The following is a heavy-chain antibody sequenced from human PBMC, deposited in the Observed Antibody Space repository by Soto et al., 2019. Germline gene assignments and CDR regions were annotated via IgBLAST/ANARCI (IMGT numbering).Heavy chain of an antibody. Sequence: SETLSLTCTVSGGSISSGGYYWSWIRQHPGKGLEWIGYIYYSGSTYYNPSLKSRVTISVDTSKNQFSLKLSSVTAADTAVYYCARSPGEYYYDSSGYYNKYYFDYWGQGTLVTVSS. D-gene: IGHD3-22*01. CDR2: IYYSGST. V-gene: IGHV4-31*03. CDR1: GGSISSGGYY. J-gene: IGHJ4*02. CDR3: ARSPGEYYYDSSGYYNKYYFDY.